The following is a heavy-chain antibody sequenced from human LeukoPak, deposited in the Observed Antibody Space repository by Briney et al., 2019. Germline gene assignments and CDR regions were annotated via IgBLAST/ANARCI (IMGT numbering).Heavy chain of an antibody. CDR3: ARRGVSVVPAAIGWFDP. D-gene: IGHD2-2*01. CDR1: GGSMSNSSYY. Sequence: SETLSLTCTVSGGSMSNSSYYWGWIRQPPGKGLEWIGSIYYTGSTYYNPSFKSRITISVDTSKNQFSLKLSSVTAADTAVYYCARRGVSVVPAAIGWFDPWGQGTLVTVSS. V-gene: IGHV4-39*01. CDR2: IYYTGST. J-gene: IGHJ5*02.